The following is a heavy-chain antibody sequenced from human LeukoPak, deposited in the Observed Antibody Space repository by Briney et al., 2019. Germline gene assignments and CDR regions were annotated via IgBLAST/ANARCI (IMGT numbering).Heavy chain of an antibody. J-gene: IGHJ4*02. CDR1: GFTFSSYS. Sequence: GGSLRLSCAASGFTFSSYSMNWVRQAPGKGLEWVSSISSSSSYIYYADSVKGRFTISRDNSKNTLYLQMNSLRAEDTAVYYCVREPGYGDYGFDYWGQGTLVTVSS. CDR2: ISSSSSYI. D-gene: IGHD4-17*01. CDR3: VREPGYGDYGFDY. V-gene: IGHV3-21*04.